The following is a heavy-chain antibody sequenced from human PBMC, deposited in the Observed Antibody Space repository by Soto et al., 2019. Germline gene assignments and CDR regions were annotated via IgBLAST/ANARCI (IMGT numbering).Heavy chain of an antibody. CDR2: VSSSGSYK. CDR3: ATAEVDY. J-gene: IGHJ4*02. V-gene: IGHV3-21*01. CDR1: GFTFSSQT. Sequence: GGSLRLSCAVSGFTFSSQTMNWVRQAPGKGLEWVSSVSSSGSYKYYADSVKGRFTISRDNAKNSLYLQMNSLRVEDTAVYYCATAEVDYWGPGILVSVSS.